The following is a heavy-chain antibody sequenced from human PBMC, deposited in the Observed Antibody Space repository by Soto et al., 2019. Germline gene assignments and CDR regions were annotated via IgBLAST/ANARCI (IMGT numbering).Heavy chain of an antibody. V-gene: IGHV3-30-3*01. D-gene: IGHD6-6*01. CDR3: ARELDIGSSSPDYYYGMDV. J-gene: IGHJ6*02. CDR1: GFTFSSDA. CDR2: ISYDGSNK. Sequence: PGGSLRLSCAASGFTFSSDAMHWVRQAPGKGLEWVAVISYDGSNKYYADSVKGRFTISRDNSKNTLYLQMNSLRAEDTAVYYCARELDIGSSSPDYYYGMDVWGQGTTVTVSS.